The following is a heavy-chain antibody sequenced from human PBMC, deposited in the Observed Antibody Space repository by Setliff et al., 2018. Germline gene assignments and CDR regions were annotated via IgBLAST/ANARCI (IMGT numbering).Heavy chain of an antibody. V-gene: IGHV3-21*04. CDR1: GFAFANYN. CDR3: ASSRTWIPVLDH. D-gene: IGHD5-12*01. CDR2: LSSANNYI. Sequence: GGSLRLSCAASGFAFANYNMIWVRQAPGKGLEWIASLSSANNYIVYADSVKGRFTISRDNAQSSLFLQMNSLSAEDTATYYCASSRTWIPVLDHCGQGTLVTVSS. J-gene: IGHJ4*02.